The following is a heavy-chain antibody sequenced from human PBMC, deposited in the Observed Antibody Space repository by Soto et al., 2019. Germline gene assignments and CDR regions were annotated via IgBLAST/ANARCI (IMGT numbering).Heavy chain of an antibody. V-gene: IGHV3-23*01. Sequence: EVQLLESGGGLVQPGGSLRLSCAASGFTFSSYAMSWVRQAPGKGLEWVSAISGSGGSTYYADSVKGRFTISRDNSKNTLYLQMNSLRAEDTAVYYCANLPPLGDYIWGSYRYTLGLNSDQGDYWGQGTLVTVSS. D-gene: IGHD3-16*02. CDR2: ISGSGGST. CDR3: ANLPPLGDYIWGSYRYTLGLNSDQGDY. CDR1: GFTFSSYA. J-gene: IGHJ4*02.